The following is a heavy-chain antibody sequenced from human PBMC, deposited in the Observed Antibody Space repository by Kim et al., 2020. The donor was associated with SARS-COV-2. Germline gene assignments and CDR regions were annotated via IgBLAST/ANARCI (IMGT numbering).Heavy chain of an antibody. Sequence: GGSLRLSCAASGFTFTNYAMSWVRQAPGKGLEWVSSITASGGSTFYAASVRGRFTISRDNSKNTLYLQLNSLRAEDTAVYYCAKDREIGRFGEFVIWGQG. CDR3: AKDREIGRFGEFVI. V-gene: IGHV3-23*01. J-gene: IGHJ1*01. CDR1: GFTFTNYA. CDR2: ITASGGST. D-gene: IGHD3-10*01.